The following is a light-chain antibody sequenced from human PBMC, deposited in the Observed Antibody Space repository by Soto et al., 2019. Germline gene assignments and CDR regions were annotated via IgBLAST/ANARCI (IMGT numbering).Light chain of an antibody. Sequence: QSALTQPASVSGSPGQSITISCTGTSSDVGDYNYVSWYQQHPDKAPRLMIYDVSNRPSGVSDRFSGSKSGDTASLTISGLQAEDEADYYCTSFTSRHTYVFGTGTKLTVL. V-gene: IGLV2-14*03. J-gene: IGLJ1*01. CDR2: DVS. CDR3: TSFTSRHTYV. CDR1: SSDVGDYNY.